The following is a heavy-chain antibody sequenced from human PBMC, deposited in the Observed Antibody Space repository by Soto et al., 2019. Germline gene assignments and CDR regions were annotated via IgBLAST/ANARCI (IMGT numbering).Heavy chain of an antibody. CDR1: GFPFSSYA. Sequence: GGSLRLSCAASGFPFSSYAMHWVRQAPGKGLEWVAVISYDGSNKYYADSVKGRFTISRDNSKNTLYLQMNSLRAEDTAVYYCARGDDILTGYYHWFDPWGQGTLVTVSS. D-gene: IGHD3-9*01. J-gene: IGHJ5*02. CDR3: ARGDDILTGYYHWFDP. CDR2: ISYDGSNK. V-gene: IGHV3-30-3*01.